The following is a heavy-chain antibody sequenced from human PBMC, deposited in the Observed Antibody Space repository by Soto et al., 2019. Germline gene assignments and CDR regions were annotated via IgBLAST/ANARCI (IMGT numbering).Heavy chain of an antibody. CDR2: ISREGAYT. CDR3: FKDTAPTESDS. V-gene: IGHV3-23*01. J-gene: IGHJ5*01. D-gene: IGHD4-17*01. Sequence: CAAAAFSPRDYPVSCVRQATGKGLEWVSTISREGAYTHYSDSVEGRFTISRDNSKNTLYLQMTSLSGEDTALYYFFKDTAPTESDS. CDR1: AFSPRDYP.